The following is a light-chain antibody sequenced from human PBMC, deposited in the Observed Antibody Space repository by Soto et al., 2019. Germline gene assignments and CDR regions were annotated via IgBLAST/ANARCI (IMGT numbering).Light chain of an antibody. V-gene: IGLV2-14*01. CDR1: SSDVGGYNY. J-gene: IGLJ2*01. CDR3: SSYTSSSTLV. Sequence: QSALTQPASVSGSPGQSITISCTGTSSDVGGYNYVSWYQQHPGKAPKLMIYEVSNRPSGVSNRVSGAKSGNTASLTISGLQAEDEAAYYCSSYTSSSTLVFGGGTKLTVL. CDR2: EVS.